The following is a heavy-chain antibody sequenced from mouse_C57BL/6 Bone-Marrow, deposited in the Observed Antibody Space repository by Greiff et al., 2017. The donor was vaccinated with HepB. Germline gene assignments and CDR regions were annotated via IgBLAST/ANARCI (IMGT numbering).Heavy chain of an antibody. Sequence: VHVKQSGAELVRPGASVKLSCTASGFNIKDDYMHWVKQRPEQGLEWIGWIDPENGDTEYASKFQGKATITADTSSNTAYLQLSSLTSEDTAVYYCTTRGYGRSTDYWGQGTTLTVSS. J-gene: IGHJ2*01. D-gene: IGHD1-1*01. V-gene: IGHV14-4*01. CDR2: IDPENGDT. CDR1: GFNIKDDY. CDR3: TTRGYGRSTDY.